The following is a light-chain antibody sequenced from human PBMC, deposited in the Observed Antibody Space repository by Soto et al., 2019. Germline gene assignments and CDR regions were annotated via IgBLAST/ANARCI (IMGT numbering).Light chain of an antibody. V-gene: IGKV1-39*01. J-gene: IGKJ3*01. CDR1: QSISDY. CDR3: QQSHSVPFT. Sequence: DIRMTQSPLSLSASVGDRVTITCRASQSISDYVNWYQQKPGKAPKLLIFAASSLPSGVPSRFSGSGSGTDFTLAISSVSPEDYATYHCQQSHSVPFTFGPVTKVHIE. CDR2: AAS.